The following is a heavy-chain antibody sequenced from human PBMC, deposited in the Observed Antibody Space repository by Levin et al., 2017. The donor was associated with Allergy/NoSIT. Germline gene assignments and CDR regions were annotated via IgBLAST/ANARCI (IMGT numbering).Heavy chain of an antibody. Sequence: GESLKISCAASGFTFSSYAMTWVRQAPGKGLEWVSAISGSGGSTYYTDSVKGRFTISRDNSKNTLCLQMNSLRAEDTAVYYCAKSGWTGGYFDYWGQGTLVTVSS. V-gene: IGHV3-23*01. J-gene: IGHJ4*02. CDR2: ISGSGGST. D-gene: IGHD6-19*01. CDR1: GFTFSSYA. CDR3: AKSGWTGGYFDY.